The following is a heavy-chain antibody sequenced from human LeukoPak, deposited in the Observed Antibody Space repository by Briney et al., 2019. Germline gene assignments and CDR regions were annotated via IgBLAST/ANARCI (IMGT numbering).Heavy chain of an antibody. V-gene: IGHV4-59*01. CDR2: IYYSGST. CDR3: ARVSFYYGSGSYYSSFDH. D-gene: IGHD3-10*01. J-gene: IGHJ5*02. Sequence: PSETLSLTCTVSGGSISSYYWSWIRQPPGKGLEWIGYIYYSGSTNYNPSLKSRVTISVDTSKNQFSLKLSSVTAADTAVYYCARVSFYYGSGSYYSSFDHWGQGTLVTVSS. CDR1: GGSISSYY.